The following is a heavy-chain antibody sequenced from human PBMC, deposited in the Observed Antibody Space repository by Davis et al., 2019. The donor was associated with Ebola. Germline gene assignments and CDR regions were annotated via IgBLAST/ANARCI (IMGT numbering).Heavy chain of an antibody. CDR2: ISGSGGST. V-gene: IGHV3-23*01. J-gene: IGHJ4*02. CDR3: AKESSYGSGSY. D-gene: IGHD3-10*01. CDR1: GFTFSGSA. Sequence: GGSLRLSCAASGFTFSGSAMHWVRQAPGKGLEWVSAISGSGGSTYYADSVKGRFTISRDNSKNTLYLQMNSLRAEDTAVYYCAKESSYGSGSYWGQGTLVTVSS.